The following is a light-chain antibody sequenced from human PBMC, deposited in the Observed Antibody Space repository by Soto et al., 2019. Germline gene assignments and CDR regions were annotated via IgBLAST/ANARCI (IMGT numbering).Light chain of an antibody. V-gene: IGLV2-14*01. J-gene: IGLJ1*01. CDR2: EVT. CDR1: SSDLGIYNY. Sequence: QSVLTQPASVSGSPGQSIAISCSGSSSDLGIYNYVSWYQQHPGKVPKLIIFEVTNRPSGVSNRFSGSKSGNTASLTISGLQAEDEADYYCSSYTSSNTYVFGSGTKVTVL. CDR3: SSYTSSNTYV.